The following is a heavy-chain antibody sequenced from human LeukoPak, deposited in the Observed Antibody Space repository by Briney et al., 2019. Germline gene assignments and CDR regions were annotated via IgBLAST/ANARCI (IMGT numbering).Heavy chain of an antibody. CDR1: GGSISSGGYY. V-gene: IGHV4-31*03. CDR3: ARVGRELLLLGW. J-gene: IGHJ4*02. CDR2: IYYSGST. Sequence: PSETLSLTCTVSGGSISSGGYYWSWIRQHPGKGLEWIGYIYYSGSTYYNPSLKSRVTISVDTSKNQFSLKLSSVTAADTAVYYCARVGRELLLLGWWGQGTLVTVSS. D-gene: IGHD3-22*01.